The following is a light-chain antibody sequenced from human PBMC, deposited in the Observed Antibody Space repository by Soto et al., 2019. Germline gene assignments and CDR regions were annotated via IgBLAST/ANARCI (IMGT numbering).Light chain of an antibody. J-gene: IGKJ1*01. V-gene: IGKV3-20*01. CDR3: QQYGSTPRT. CDR2: GAS. CDR1: QSVSSSS. Sequence: EIVLTQFPDTLSLSPGERATLSCRASQSVSSSSLAWYQQKRGQAPRLLIHGASSRATGIQDRFSGSGSGTDFTITLRRLEPEDFAVYYCQQYGSTPRTFGQGTKVEV.